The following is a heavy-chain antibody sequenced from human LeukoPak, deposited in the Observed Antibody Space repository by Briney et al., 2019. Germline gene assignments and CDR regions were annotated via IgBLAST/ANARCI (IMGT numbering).Heavy chain of an antibody. D-gene: IGHD3-22*01. V-gene: IGHV4-34*01. CDR3: ARSRHYYDSSGYYYVVDYFDY. Sequence: PSETLSLTCTVSGGSISSYYWSWIRQPPGKGLEWIGEINHSGSTNYNPSLKSRVTISVDTSKNQFSLKLSSVTAADTAVYYCARSRHYYDSSGYYYVVDYFDYWGQGTLVTVSS. CDR2: INHSGST. CDR1: GGSISSYY. J-gene: IGHJ4*02.